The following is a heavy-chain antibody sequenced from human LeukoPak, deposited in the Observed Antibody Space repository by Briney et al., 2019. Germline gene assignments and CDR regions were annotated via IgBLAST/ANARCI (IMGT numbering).Heavy chain of an antibody. Sequence: SVKVSCKASGGTFSSYAISWVRQAPGQGLEWMGGIIPIFGTANYAQKFQGRVTITADESTSTAYMELSSLRSEDTAVYYCAREKTAAGPNWFDPWGQGTLVTVSS. CDR1: GGTFSSYA. CDR2: IIPIFGTA. D-gene: IGHD6-13*01. J-gene: IGHJ5*02. V-gene: IGHV1-69*13. CDR3: AREKTAAGPNWFDP.